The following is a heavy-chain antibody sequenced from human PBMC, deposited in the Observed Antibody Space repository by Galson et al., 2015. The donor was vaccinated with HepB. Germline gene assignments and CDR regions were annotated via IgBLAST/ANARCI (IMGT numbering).Heavy chain of an antibody. D-gene: IGHD6-19*01. J-gene: IGHJ2*01. CDR2: IWYDGSNK. CDR3: AREVAVAGTGFDL. V-gene: IGHV3-33*01. Sequence: SLRLSCAASGFTFSSYGMHWVRQAPGKGLEWVAVIWYDGSNKYYADSVKGRFTISRDNSKNTLYLQTNSLRAEDTAVYYCAREVAVAGTGFDLWGRGTLVTVSS. CDR1: GFTFSSYG.